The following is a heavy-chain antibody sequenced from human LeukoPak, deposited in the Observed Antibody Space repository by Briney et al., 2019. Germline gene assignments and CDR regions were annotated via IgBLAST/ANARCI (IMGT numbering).Heavy chain of an antibody. CDR2: IINDGSYT. J-gene: IGHJ5*02. CDR3: ATDDKHAPSS. D-gene: IGHD2-2*01. Sequence: QTGGSLRLPCAASGFTFSPVWMHWVRQAPGKGLMWVSHIINDGSYTTYADSVKGRFTISRDNAKNTVYLQMNSLRAEDTAVYYRATDDKHAPSSWGQGTLVTVSS. CDR1: GFTFSPVW. V-gene: IGHV3-74*01.